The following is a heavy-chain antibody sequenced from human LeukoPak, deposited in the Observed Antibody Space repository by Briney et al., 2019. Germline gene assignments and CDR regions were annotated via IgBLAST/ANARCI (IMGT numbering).Heavy chain of an antibody. CDR2: IYYSGST. J-gene: IGHJ4*02. D-gene: IGHD6-13*01. Sequence: PSETLSLTCTVSGGSISSSSYYWGWIRQPPGKGLEWIGSIYYSGSTYYNPSLKSRVTISVDTSKNQFPLKLSSVTAADTAAYYCARHVGSSWENDYWGQGTLVTVSS. V-gene: IGHV4-39*01. CDR3: ARHVGSSWENDY. CDR1: GGSISSSSYY.